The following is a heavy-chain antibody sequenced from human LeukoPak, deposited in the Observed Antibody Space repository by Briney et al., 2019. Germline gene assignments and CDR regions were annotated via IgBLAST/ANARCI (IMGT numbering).Heavy chain of an antibody. D-gene: IGHD3-10*01. J-gene: IGHJ3*02. CDR3: AKSYMDQITTDAFDI. CDR1: GFNFITYG. CDR2: ISYSASNK. Sequence: GGSLRLSCAASGFNFITYGMHWVRQAPGKGLEWVALISYSASNKYYAESVKGRFSISRDNSKNTLYLQMNSLRPEDTAVYYCAKSYMDQITTDAFDIWGQGTMVTVSS. V-gene: IGHV3-30*18.